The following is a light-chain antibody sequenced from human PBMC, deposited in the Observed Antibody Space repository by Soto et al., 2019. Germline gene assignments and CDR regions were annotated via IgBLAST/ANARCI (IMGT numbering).Light chain of an antibody. V-gene: IGLV2-11*01. CDR3: CSYAGSYTYV. CDR2: DVS. J-gene: IGLJ1*01. CDR1: SSDVGGYNY. Sequence: QSALTQPRSVSGSPGQSVTISCTGTSSDVGGYNYASWYQQHPGKAPKLMIYDVSKRPSGVPDRFSGSKSGNTASLTISGLQAEDEADYYCCSYAGSYTYVFGTGTKVTVL.